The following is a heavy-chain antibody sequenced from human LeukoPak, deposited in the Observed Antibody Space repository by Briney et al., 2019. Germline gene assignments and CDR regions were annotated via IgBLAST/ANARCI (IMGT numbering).Heavy chain of an antibody. CDR1: GGSFSGYY. J-gene: IGHJ6*03. Sequence: SETLSLTCAVYGGSFSGYYWSWIRQPPGKGLEWIGSIYYSGSTYYNPSLKSRVTISVDTSKNQFSLKLSSVTAADTAVYYCARVSAAAGTGVGYYYMDVWGKGTTVTVSS. CDR2: IYYSGST. CDR3: ARVSAAAGTGVGYYYMDV. D-gene: IGHD6-13*01. V-gene: IGHV4-34*01.